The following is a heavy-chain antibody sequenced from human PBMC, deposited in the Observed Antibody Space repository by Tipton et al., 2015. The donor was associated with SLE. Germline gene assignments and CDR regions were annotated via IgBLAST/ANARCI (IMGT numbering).Heavy chain of an antibody. Sequence: TLSLTCTVSGGSISSYYWSWIRQPAGKGLEWIGRIYTSGSTNYNPSLKSRVTMSVDTSKNQFSLKLSSVTAADTAVYYCAREGLAVAAKGGAFDIWGQGTMVTVSS. CDR1: GGSISSYY. CDR2: IYTSGST. CDR3: AREGLAVAAKGGAFDI. V-gene: IGHV4-4*07. D-gene: IGHD6-19*01. J-gene: IGHJ3*02.